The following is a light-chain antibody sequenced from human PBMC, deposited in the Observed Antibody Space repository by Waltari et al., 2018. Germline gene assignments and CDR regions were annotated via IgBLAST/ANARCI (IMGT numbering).Light chain of an antibody. Sequence: SALTQPASVSGSPGQSITISCTGTSSDVGNYNLFSWYQQHPGKAPKLMISAGSKRPSGVSNRFSGSKSGNTASLTISGLQAEDEADYYCCSYAGSSTYVFGTGTKVTVL. J-gene: IGLJ1*01. V-gene: IGLV2-23*01. CDR1: SSDVGNYNL. CDR2: AGS. CDR3: CSYAGSSTYV.